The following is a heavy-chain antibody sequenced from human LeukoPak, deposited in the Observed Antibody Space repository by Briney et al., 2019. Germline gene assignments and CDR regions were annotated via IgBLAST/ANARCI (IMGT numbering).Heavy chain of an antibody. V-gene: IGHV4-34*01. Sequence: SETLSLTCAVYGGSFSGYYWSWIRKPPGTGLEWIGEINHSGSTNYNPSLKSRVTISVDTSKNQFSLKLSSVTAADTAVYYCATMSFRGYYYDSSGYYRSFDYWGQGTLVTVSS. J-gene: IGHJ4*02. CDR2: INHSGST. D-gene: IGHD3-22*01. CDR3: ATMSFRGYYYDSSGYYRSFDY. CDR1: GGSFSGYY.